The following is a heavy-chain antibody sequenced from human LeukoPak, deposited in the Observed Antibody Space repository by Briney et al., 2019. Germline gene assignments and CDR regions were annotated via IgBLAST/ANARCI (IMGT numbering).Heavy chain of an antibody. CDR1: GGTFSSYA. J-gene: IGHJ5*02. CDR3: ARDNRDGYNPA. V-gene: IGHV1-69*05. CDR2: IIPIFGTA. D-gene: IGHD5-24*01. Sequence: SVKVSCKASGGTFSSYAISWVRQAPGQGLEWMGGIIPIFGTANYAQKLQGRVTMTTDTSTSTAYMELRSLRSDDTAVYYCARDNRDGYNPAWGQGTLVTVFS.